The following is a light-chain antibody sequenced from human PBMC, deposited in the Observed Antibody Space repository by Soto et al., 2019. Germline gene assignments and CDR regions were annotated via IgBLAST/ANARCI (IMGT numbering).Light chain of an antibody. CDR1: QSVANSS. V-gene: IGKV3-20*01. J-gene: IGKJ2*01. CDR3: QQYSRFPQT. Sequence: EIVLTQFPGTLSMSPGDRVTLSCRASQSVANSSLPWYQQKPGQAPRLVIFDASRRPTGIPDRFSGSRSGTDFTLTISRLEPEDFAVYYCQQYSRFPQTFGQGTKLDLK. CDR2: DAS.